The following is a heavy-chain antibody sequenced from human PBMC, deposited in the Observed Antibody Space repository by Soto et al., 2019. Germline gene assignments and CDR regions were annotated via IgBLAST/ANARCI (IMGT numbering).Heavy chain of an antibody. CDR3: ARDGIFGVVDAFDI. V-gene: IGHV3-21*01. CDR2: ISSSSSYI. D-gene: IGHD3-3*01. Sequence: GGSLRLSCAASGFTFSSYSMNWVRQAPGKGLEWVSSISSSSSYIYYADSVKGRFTISRDNAKNSLYLQMNSLRAEDTAVYYCARDGIFGVVDAFDIWGQGTMVTVSS. CDR1: GFTFSSYS. J-gene: IGHJ3*02.